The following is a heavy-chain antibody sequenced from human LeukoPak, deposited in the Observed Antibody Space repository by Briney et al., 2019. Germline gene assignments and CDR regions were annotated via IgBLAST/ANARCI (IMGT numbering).Heavy chain of an antibody. CDR2: ISPDGSNK. V-gene: IGHV3-30*01. CDR3: ARGDSSGHHDF. D-gene: IGHD3-22*01. CDR1: GFAFSTYY. J-gene: IGHJ4*02. Sequence: PGGSLRLYCAASGFAFSTYYIHWVRQAPGEGLEWLAVISPDGSNKYFADSVNGRFTISRDNSKNTIFLQMNRLRVEDTSIYYCARGDSSGHHDFWGQGALVTVSS.